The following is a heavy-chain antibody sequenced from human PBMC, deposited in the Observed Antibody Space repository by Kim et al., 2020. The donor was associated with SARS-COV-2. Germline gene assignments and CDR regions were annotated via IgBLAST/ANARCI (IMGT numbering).Heavy chain of an antibody. D-gene: IGHD3-3*01. CDR3: ARSYYDFWSGYLFLGY. CDR1: GYSFTSYW. Sequence: GESLKISCKGSGYSFTSYWIGWVRQMPGKGLEWMGIIYPGDSDTRYSPSFQGQVTISADKSISTAYLQWSSLKASDTAMYYCARSYYDFWSGYLFLGYWGQGTLVAVSS. V-gene: IGHV5-51*01. J-gene: IGHJ4*02. CDR2: IYPGDSDT.